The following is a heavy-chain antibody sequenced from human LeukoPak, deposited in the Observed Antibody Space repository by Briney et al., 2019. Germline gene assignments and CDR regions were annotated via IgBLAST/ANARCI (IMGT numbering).Heavy chain of an antibody. CDR3: AREMRSYGPDY. J-gene: IGHJ4*02. CDR1: GFTFSRYG. CDR2: IWYDGSNK. D-gene: IGHD5-18*01. V-gene: IGHV3-33*01. Sequence: GRSLRLSCAASGFTFSRYGMHWVRQAPGKGLEWVALIWYDGSNKYYADSVEGRFAISRDNSKNTLNLQMNSLRAEDTAVYYCAREMRSYGPDYWGQGTLVTVSS.